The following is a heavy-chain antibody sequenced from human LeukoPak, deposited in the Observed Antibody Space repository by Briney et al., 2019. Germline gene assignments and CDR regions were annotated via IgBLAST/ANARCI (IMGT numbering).Heavy chain of an antibody. D-gene: IGHD3-10*02. CDR3: ARGPTPPDYVLRSYYFDY. CDR1: GGSISSSYYY. J-gene: IGHJ4*02. CDR2: INHSGST. V-gene: IGHV4-39*07. Sequence: PSETLSLTCTVSGGSISSSYYYWSWIRQPPGKGLEWIGEINHSGSTNYNPSLKSRVTISVDTSKNQFSLKLSSVTAADTAVYYCARGPTPPDYVLRSYYFDYWGQGTLVTVSS.